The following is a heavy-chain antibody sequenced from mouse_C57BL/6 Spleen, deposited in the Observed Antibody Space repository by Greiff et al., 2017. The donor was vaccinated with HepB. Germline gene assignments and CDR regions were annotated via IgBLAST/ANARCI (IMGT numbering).Heavy chain of an antibody. V-gene: IGHV3-1*01. D-gene: IGHD2-2*01. CDR3: ARGYGYYNAMDY. CDR1: GYSITSGYD. J-gene: IGHJ4*01. Sequence: DVKLQESGPGMVKPSQSLSLTCTVTGYSITSGYDWHWTRHFPGNKLEWMGYISYSGSTNYNPSLKSRISITHDTSKNHFFLKLNSVTTEDTATYYCARGYGYYNAMDYWGQGTSVTVSS. CDR2: ISYSGST.